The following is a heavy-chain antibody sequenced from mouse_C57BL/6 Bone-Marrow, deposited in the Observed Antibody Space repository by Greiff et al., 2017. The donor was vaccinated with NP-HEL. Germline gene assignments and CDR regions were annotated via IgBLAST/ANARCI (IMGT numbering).Heavy chain of an antibody. Sequence: EVKLVESGGGLVKPGGSLKLSCAASGFTFSSYAMSWVRQTPEKRLEWVATISDGGSYTYYPDNVKGRFTISRDNAKNNLYLQMSHLKSEDTAMYYCARDGDYYGSSFYYFDYWGQGTTLTVSS. CDR1: GFTFSSYA. J-gene: IGHJ2*01. CDR3: ARDGDYYGSSFYYFDY. CDR2: ISDGGSYT. D-gene: IGHD1-1*01. V-gene: IGHV5-4*01.